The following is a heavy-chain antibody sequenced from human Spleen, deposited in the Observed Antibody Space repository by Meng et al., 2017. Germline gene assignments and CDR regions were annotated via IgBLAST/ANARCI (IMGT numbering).Heavy chain of an antibody. V-gene: IGHV3-49*04. J-gene: IGHJ6*02. CDR1: GFIFNDYA. CDR2: IRGKPYGGTR. CDR3: TIASRTNIRGVTVDYFFGMDV. D-gene: IGHD3-10*01. Sequence: GESLKISCTASGFIFNDYAMSWVRQAAGKGLEWVGLIRGKPYGGTREYAASVEGRFSISRDDSKSIAYLQVNSLKSEETGVYYCTIASRTNIRGVTVDYFFGMDVWGQGTMVTVSS.